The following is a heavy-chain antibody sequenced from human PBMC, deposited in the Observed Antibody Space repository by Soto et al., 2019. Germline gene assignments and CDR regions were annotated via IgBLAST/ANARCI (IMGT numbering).Heavy chain of an antibody. CDR2: IYSGGNP. Sequence: EERLVQSGGGLVQPGGSLRLSCAASGFSVGGNYMSWVRQAPGKGLELVSLIYSGGNPFYADSMKGRFTLSRDNSNTMLYLQMDSLSAEDTALYYCARGPNSDCWGQGTLVIVSS. V-gene: IGHV3-53*01. D-gene: IGHD2-21*01. J-gene: IGHJ4*02. CDR1: GFSVGGNY. CDR3: ARGPNSDC.